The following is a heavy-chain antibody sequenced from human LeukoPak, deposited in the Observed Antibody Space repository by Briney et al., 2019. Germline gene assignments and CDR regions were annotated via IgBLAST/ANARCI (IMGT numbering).Heavy chain of an antibody. CDR2: INPNSGGT. CDR3: ARCGSYLFNMMEYYFDY. J-gene: IGHJ4*02. Sequence: GASVKVSCKASGYTFTSYGISWVRQAPGQGLEWMGWINPNSGGTNYAQKFQGRVTMTRDTSISTAYMELSRLRSDDTAVYYCARCGSYLFNMMEYYFDYWGQGTLVTVSS. CDR1: GYTFTSYG. D-gene: IGHD1-26*01. V-gene: IGHV1-2*02.